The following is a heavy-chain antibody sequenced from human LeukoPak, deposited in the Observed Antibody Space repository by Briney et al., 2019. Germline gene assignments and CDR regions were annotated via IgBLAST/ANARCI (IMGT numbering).Heavy chain of an antibody. V-gene: IGHV1-2*02. Sequence: ASAKVSCKTSGYSFTGYYIHWVRQAPGQGLEWMGWINPNSGGTNYPQKFQDRVTMTRDTSISTAYMELSRLRSDDTAVYYCARGSLYGNYVDYWGQGTLVTVSS. CDR3: ARGSLYGNYVDY. D-gene: IGHD3-3*01. J-gene: IGHJ4*02. CDR1: GYSFTGYY. CDR2: INPNSGGT.